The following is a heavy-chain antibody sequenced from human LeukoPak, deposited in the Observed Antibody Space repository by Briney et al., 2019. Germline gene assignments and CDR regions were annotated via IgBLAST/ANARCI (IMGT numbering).Heavy chain of an antibody. Sequence: ASVKVSCKASGYTFTSYGISWVRQAPGQGLEWMGWISAYNGNTNYAQKLQGRLTMTTDTSTSTAYMELRSLRYDDTAVYYCARVGRYCSGGSCYSFSDWFDPWGQGNLVTVSS. CDR1: GYTFTSYG. D-gene: IGHD2-15*01. V-gene: IGHV1-18*01. CDR3: ARVGRYCSGGSCYSFSDWFDP. CDR2: ISAYNGNT. J-gene: IGHJ5*02.